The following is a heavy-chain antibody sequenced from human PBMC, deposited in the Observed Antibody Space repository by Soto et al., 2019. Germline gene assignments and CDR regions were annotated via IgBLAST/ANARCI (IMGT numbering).Heavy chain of an antibody. CDR2: ISGSGGST. CDR1: GFTFSNYA. Sequence: HPGGSLRLPCAASGFTFSNYAMSWLRQAPGSGLEWVSSISGSGGSTFYTNSVKGRFTISRDNFRNTLYLQMNSLRVEYAAVYYCAKDDMDPWAQGTLVTGSA. CDR3: AKDDMDP. V-gene: IGHV3-23*01. D-gene: IGHD2-15*01. J-gene: IGHJ5*02.